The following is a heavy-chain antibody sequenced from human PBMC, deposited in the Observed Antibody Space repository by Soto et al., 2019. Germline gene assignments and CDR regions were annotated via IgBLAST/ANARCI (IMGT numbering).Heavy chain of an antibody. CDR2: IYYSGNT. J-gene: IGHJ6*02. V-gene: IGHV4-30-4*01. Sequence: SETLSLACTVSGGSISSDVYYWSWIRQPPGKGLEWIGYIYYSGNTYYNPSLKSRVIISVDTSKNQFSLKLSSVTAADTAVYYCARDRPIHYYGSGALYGMDVWGQGTTVTVSS. CDR1: GGSISSDVYY. D-gene: IGHD3-10*01. CDR3: ARDRPIHYYGSGALYGMDV.